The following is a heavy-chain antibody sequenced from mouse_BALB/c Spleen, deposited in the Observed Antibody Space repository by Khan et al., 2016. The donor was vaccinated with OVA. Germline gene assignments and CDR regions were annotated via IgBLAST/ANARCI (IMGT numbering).Heavy chain of an antibody. Sequence: QVQLQQSGAEVVKPGASVKLSCKTTGHTFTSYWIQWIEQRPGQGLGWIGQIFPGTGTTYYNENFKGKATLTVDTSSSTAYMQLSSLTSEDSAVYFCARGYFGNYEFVYWGQGTLVTVSP. D-gene: IGHD2-1*01. J-gene: IGHJ3*01. CDR2: IFPGTGTT. V-gene: IGHV1S132*01. CDR1: GHTFTSYW. CDR3: ARGYFGNYEFVY.